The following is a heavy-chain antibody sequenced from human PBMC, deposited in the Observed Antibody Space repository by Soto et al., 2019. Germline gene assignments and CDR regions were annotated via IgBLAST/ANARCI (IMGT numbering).Heavy chain of an antibody. CDR3: ARDRGYSGYDGLWY. D-gene: IGHD5-12*01. Sequence: QVQLQESGPGLVKPSQTLSLTCTVSGGSISSSGYYWSWVRQHPGKGLEWIGYIYYSGTTYYNPSLESRLTISVDTSKNQFSLNLSSVTAADTAVYYCARDRGYSGYDGLWYWGQGTLVTVSS. J-gene: IGHJ4*02. V-gene: IGHV4-31*03. CDR1: GGSISSSGYY. CDR2: IYYSGTT.